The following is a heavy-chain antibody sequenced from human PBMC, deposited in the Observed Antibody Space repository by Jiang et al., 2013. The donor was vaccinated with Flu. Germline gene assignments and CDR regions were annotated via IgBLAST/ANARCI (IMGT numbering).Heavy chain of an antibody. CDR3: ATARAPEVVAYYFDS. J-gene: IGHJ4*02. CDR1: GDSVTRYY. V-gene: IGHV4-59*02. CDR2: SMTVGAL. Sequence: GDSVTRYYWNWLRQPPGRDWSGLGTSMTVGALTTTPPSKSRVTISLDKSKKQFSLKLSSVTAADTAVYYCATARAPEVVAYYFDSWGRGTLVTVSS. D-gene: IGHD2-15*01.